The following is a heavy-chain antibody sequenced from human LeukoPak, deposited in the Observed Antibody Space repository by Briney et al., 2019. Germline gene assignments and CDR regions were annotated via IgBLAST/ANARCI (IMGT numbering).Heavy chain of an antibody. J-gene: IGHJ4*02. CDR3: ARDYYGSGSGICY. CDR2: ISYDGSNK. V-gene: IGHV3-30-3*01. CDR1: GFTFSSYA. D-gene: IGHD3-10*01. Sequence: PGGSLRLSCAASGFTFSSYAMHWVRQAPGKGLEWVAVISYDGSNKYYADSVKGRFTISRDNSKNTLHLQMNSLRAEDTAVYYCARDYYGSGSGICYWGQGTLVTVSS.